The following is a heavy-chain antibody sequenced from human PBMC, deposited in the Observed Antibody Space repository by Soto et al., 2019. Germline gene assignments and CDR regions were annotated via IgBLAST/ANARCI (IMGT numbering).Heavy chain of an antibody. J-gene: IGHJ4*02. CDR1: GFTFSSYA. CDR2: LSGSGGST. CDR3: AKGLGYCSGGSCYVFTY. V-gene: IGHV3-23*01. Sequence: ESGGGLVQPGGSLRLSCAASGFTFSSYAMSWVRQAPGKGLEWVSALSGSGGSTYYADSVKGRFTISRDNSKNTLYLQMNSLRAEDTAVYYCAKGLGYCSGGSCYVFTYWGQGTLVTVSS. D-gene: IGHD2-15*01.